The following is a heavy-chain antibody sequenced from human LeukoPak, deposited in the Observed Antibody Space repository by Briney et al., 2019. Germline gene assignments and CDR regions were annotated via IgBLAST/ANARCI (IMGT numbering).Heavy chain of an antibody. CDR1: GFTFSSYW. Sequence: GGSLRLSCAASGFTFSSYWMHWVRQAPGKGLVWVSRINSDGSSTSYADSVKGRFTISRDTAKNTLYLQMNSLRAEDTAVYYCARVGTPVDYDFWSGYLGDYYYYYVDVWGKGTTVTVSS. V-gene: IGHV3-74*01. CDR2: INSDGSST. D-gene: IGHD3-3*01. J-gene: IGHJ6*03. CDR3: ARVGTPVDYDFWSGYLGDYYYYYVDV.